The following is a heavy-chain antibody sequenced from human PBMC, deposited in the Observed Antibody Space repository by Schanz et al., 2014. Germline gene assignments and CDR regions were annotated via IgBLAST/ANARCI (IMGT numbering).Heavy chain of an antibody. CDR1: GFTFNSYA. V-gene: IGHV3-23*01. CDR3: ARDRGYCSGGSCLTFDY. J-gene: IGHJ4*02. Sequence: DVQLLESGGGLVQPGGSLRLSCAASGFTFNSYAMTWVRQAPGKGLEWVSSISHSGGSKYYADSVKGRFTISRDNSENTLYLQMNSLRAEDTAVYYCARDRGYCSGGSCLTFDYWGQGTQVTVSS. D-gene: IGHD2-15*01. CDR2: ISHSGGSK.